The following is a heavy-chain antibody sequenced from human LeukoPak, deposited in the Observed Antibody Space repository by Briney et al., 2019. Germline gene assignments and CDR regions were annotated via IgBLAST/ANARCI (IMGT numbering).Heavy chain of an antibody. Sequence: PGRSLRLSCAASGFTFSSYGMHWVRQAPGKGLEWVAVIWYDGSNKYYADSVKGRFTISRDNSKNTLYLQMNSLRAEDTAVYYCAKVCVESYCYSDAFDIWGQGTMVTVSS. CDR2: IWYDGSNK. CDR3: AKVCVESYCYSDAFDI. D-gene: IGHD2-21*01. CDR1: GFTFSSYG. J-gene: IGHJ3*02. V-gene: IGHV3-33*06.